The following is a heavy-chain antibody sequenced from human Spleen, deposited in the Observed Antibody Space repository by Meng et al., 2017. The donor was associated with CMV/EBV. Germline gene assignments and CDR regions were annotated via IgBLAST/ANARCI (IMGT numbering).Heavy chain of an antibody. CDR1: GDTFTSYG. V-gene: IGHV1-18*01. CDR2: ISAYNGNT. CDR3: AGAPGYFNF. Sequence: KVSCKASGDTFTSYGISWVRQAPGQGLEWMGWISAYNGNTNYAQNLQGRVTMTPDTSTSTAHMELRSLRSDDTAVYYCAGAPGYFNFWGQGTLVTVSS. J-gene: IGHJ4*02.